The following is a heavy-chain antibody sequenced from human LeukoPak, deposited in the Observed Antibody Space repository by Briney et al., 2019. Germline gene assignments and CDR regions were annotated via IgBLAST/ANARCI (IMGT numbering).Heavy chain of an antibody. CDR2: ISYDGSNK. J-gene: IGHJ4*02. CDR1: GFTFSSYG. V-gene: IGHV3-30*18. CDR3: AKASGGSYYFDY. D-gene: IGHD1-26*01. Sequence: GGSLRLSCAASGFTFSSYGMHWVRQAPGKGLEWVAVISYDGSNKYYADSVKGRFTISRDNSKNTLYLQMNSLRAEDTAVYYCAKASGGSYYFDYWCQGTLVTISS.